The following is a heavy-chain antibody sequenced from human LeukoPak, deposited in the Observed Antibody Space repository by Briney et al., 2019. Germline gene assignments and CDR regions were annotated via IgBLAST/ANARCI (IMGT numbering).Heavy chain of an antibody. CDR3: ARPRLEYCSGGSCFDAFDI. J-gene: IGHJ3*02. D-gene: IGHD2-15*01. Sequence: PGGTLRLSCAASGFTFSSYAMSWVRQAPGKGLEWVSGISGSGGSTYYADSVKGRFTISRDNTKNTLYLQMNSLTAEDTAIYSCARPRLEYCSGGSCFDAFDIWGQGTMVTVSS. V-gene: IGHV3-23*01. CDR2: ISGSGGST. CDR1: GFTFSSYA.